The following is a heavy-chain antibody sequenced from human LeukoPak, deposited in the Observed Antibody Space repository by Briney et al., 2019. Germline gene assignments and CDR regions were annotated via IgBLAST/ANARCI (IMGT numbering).Heavy chain of an antibody. CDR3: ARSHCSGGSCPRWLQSTADY. CDR2: FYYSGST. J-gene: IGHJ4*02. D-gene: IGHD2-15*01. Sequence: SDTLSLTCTLSGGSISSYYWRCIPGPPAGGLVCFWYFYYSGSTNYNPSLKSRATISLDTSKNQFSLKLCSVTAADTAVYYCARSHCSGGSCPRWLQSTADYWGQGTLVPVSS. CDR1: GGSISSYY. V-gene: IGHV4-59*07.